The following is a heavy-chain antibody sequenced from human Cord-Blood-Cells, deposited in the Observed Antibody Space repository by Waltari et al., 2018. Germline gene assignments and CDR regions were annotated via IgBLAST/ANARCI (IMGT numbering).Heavy chain of an antibody. Sequence: QVQLVQSGAEVKKPGSSVKVSCKASGGTFSSYAISWVRQAPGHGLEWMGGIIPILGIANYAQKFQGRVTITADESTSTAYMELSSLRSEDTAVYYCAREVRISPIKCSGGSCYDAFDIWGQGTMVTVSS. CDR2: IIPILGIA. CDR1: GGTFSSYA. J-gene: IGHJ3*02. V-gene: IGHV1-69*04. CDR3: AREVRISPIKCSGGSCYDAFDI. D-gene: IGHD2-15*01.